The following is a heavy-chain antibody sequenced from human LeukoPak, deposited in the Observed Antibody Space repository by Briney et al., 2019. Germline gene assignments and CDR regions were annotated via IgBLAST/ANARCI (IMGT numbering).Heavy chain of an antibody. D-gene: IGHD6-19*01. CDR3: AKSRSSGWYEFDY. CDR2: IRYDGSNK. J-gene: IGHJ4*02. V-gene: IGHV3-30*02. Sequence: PGGSLRLSCAASGFTFSSYGMHWVRQAPGKGLEWVAFIRYDGSNKYYADSVKGRFTISRDNSKNTLYLQMNSLRAEDTAVYYCAKSRSSGWYEFDYWDQGTLVTVSS. CDR1: GFTFSSYG.